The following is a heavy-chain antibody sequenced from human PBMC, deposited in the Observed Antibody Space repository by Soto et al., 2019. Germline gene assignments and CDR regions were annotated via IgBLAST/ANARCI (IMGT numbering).Heavy chain of an antibody. CDR1: GFTFSGFW. D-gene: IGHD6-19*01. CDR2: INGDGSVT. J-gene: IGHJ4*02. Sequence: EVQLVESGGGLVQPGGSLRLSCTASGFTFSGFWMHWVRQAPGKGLVWVSRINGDGSVTNYADSVKGRFTISRDNAKKQLYMQMNSLRVEGTAVSYCVRVKETSGWGAFDYWGQGTLVTVSS. V-gene: IGHV3-74*01. CDR3: VRVKETSGWGAFDY.